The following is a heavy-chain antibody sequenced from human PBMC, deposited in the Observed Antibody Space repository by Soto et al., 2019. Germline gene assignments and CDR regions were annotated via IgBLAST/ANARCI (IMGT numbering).Heavy chain of an antibody. CDR1: GFTFSSYS. V-gene: IGHV3-23*01. Sequence: EVQLLESGGGLVQPGGSLRLSCAASGFTFSSYSMSWVRQAPGKGLEWVSGFRTGGDDGTTYYADSVKGRFTISRDNSKNTLCLQMNSLRAEDTAIYYCAKKVNSGPGSQYFDYWGQGTLVTVSS. CDR3: AKKVNSGPGSQYFDY. D-gene: IGHD3-10*01. CDR2: FRTGGDDGTT. J-gene: IGHJ4*02.